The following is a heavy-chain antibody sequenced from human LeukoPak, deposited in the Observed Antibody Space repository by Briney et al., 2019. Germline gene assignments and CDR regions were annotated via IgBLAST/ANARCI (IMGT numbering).Heavy chain of an antibody. J-gene: IGHJ6*02. D-gene: IGHD6-13*01. Sequence: GGSLRLSCAASGFTFDNYAMHWVRQAPGKGLEWVSGISWNSGSIGYADSVKGRFTISRDNAKNSLYLQMNSLRAEDTALYYCAKENSSSWYSYYGMDVWGQGTTVTVSS. V-gene: IGHV3-9*01. CDR1: GFTFDNYA. CDR3: AKENSSSWYSYYGMDV. CDR2: ISWNSGSI.